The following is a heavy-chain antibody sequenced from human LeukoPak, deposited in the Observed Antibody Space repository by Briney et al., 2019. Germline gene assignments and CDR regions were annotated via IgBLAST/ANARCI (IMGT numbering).Heavy chain of an antibody. CDR2: INHSGST. CDR3: ARGGAHYYDSSGYYAYYYYYYMDV. Sequence: SSETLSLTCAVYGGSFSGYYWSWIRQPPGKGLEWIGEINHSGSTNYNPSLKSRVTISVDTSKNQFSLKLSSVTAADTAVYYCARGGAHYYDSSGYYAYYYYYYMDVWGKGTTVTVSS. J-gene: IGHJ6*03. V-gene: IGHV4-34*01. D-gene: IGHD3-22*01. CDR1: GGSFSGYY.